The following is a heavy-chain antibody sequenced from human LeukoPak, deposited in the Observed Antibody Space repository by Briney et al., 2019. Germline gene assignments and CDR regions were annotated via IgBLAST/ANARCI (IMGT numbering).Heavy chain of an antibody. D-gene: IGHD3-10*01. CDR3: ARGPGSRGIFDY. CDR1: GFIFSSYS. V-gene: IGHV3-23*01. J-gene: IGHJ4*02. Sequence: PGGSLRLSCAASGFIFSSYSMSWVRQAPGKGLEWVSVITGSGGNTYYADSVKGRFTISRDNSKNTLYLQMNGLRAEDTAVYYCARGPGSRGIFDYWGQGTLVTVSS. CDR2: ITGSGGNT.